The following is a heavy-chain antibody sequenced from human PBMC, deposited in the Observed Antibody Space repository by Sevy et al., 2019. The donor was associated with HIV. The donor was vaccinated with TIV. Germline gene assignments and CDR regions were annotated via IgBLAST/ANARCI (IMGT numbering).Heavy chain of an antibody. CDR1: GFTVGSNY. D-gene: IGHD3-22*01. CDR2: IYSGVTT. Sequence: GGSLRLSCAASGFTVGSNYMSWVRQAPGKGLEWVSIIYSGVTTSYADSVKGRFTISRDNSKNTPYLQMNSLRAEDTAVYYCAGVSVYYYDSSGYYTTGNAFDIWGQGTMVTVSS. V-gene: IGHV3-53*01. CDR3: AGVSVYYYDSSGYYTTGNAFDI. J-gene: IGHJ3*02.